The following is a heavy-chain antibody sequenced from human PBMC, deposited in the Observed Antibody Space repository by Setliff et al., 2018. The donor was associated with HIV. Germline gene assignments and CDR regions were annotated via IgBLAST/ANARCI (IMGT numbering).Heavy chain of an antibody. CDR3: AREIGDYYDSSGYYPPTDYYYGMDV. J-gene: IGHJ6*02. CDR2: ISAYNGNT. Sequence: ASVKVSCKASGYTFTSYDISWVRQAPGQGLEWMGWISAYNGNTHYAQQLQGRVTMTTDTSTSTASMELRSLRSDDTAVYYCAREIGDYYDSSGYYPPTDYYYGMDVWGQGTTVTVAS. CDR1: GYTFTSYD. D-gene: IGHD3-22*01. V-gene: IGHV1-18*01.